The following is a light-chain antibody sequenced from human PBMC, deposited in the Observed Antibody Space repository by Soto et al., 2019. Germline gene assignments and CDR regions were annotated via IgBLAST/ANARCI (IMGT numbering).Light chain of an antibody. J-gene: IGKJ5*01. CDR2: GAS. V-gene: IGKV3D-15*01. Sequence: TVLTQSPGTLSLSPGERATLSCRASQTVGTYLAWYQQKPGQAPRLLVFGASSRATGVPDRFSGSGSGTEFTLTISSLQSEDFAVYYCQQYNNWPRITFGQGTRLEIK. CDR3: QQYNNWPRIT. CDR1: QTVGTY.